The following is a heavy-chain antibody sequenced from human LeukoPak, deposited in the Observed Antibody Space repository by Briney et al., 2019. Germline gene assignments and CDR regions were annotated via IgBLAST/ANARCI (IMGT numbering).Heavy chain of an antibody. D-gene: IGHD3-10*01. Sequence: SETLSLTCTVSGGSISSYYWSWIRQPAGKGLEWIGRVYTSGSTNYNPSLKSRVTMSVDMSKNQFSLQLNSVTPEDTGVYYCARGGSGTPPGFHHWGQGTLVTVSS. CDR2: VYTSGST. J-gene: IGHJ1*01. V-gene: IGHV4-4*07. CDR3: ARGGSGTPPGFHH. CDR1: GGSISSYY.